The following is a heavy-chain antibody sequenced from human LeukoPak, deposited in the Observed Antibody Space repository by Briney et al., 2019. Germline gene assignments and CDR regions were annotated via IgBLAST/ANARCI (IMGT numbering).Heavy chain of an antibody. D-gene: IGHD3-3*01. Sequence: SETLSLTCTVSGGSISSSSYYWGWIRQPPGKGLEWIGSIYYSGSTYYNPSLKSRVTISVDTSKNQFSLKLSSVTAADTAVYYCARVKLRFLEWLQPHPHHYFDYWGQGTLVTVSS. V-gene: IGHV4-39*01. CDR1: GGSISSSSYY. J-gene: IGHJ4*02. CDR2: IYYSGST. CDR3: ARVKLRFLEWLQPHPHHYFDY.